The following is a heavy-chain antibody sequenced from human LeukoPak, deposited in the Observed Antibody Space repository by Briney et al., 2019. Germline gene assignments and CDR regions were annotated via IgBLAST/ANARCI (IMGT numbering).Heavy chain of an antibody. CDR3: ARFVDYFDFDAFDI. CDR2: IYTSGST. J-gene: IGHJ3*02. Sequence: SETLSLTCTVSGGSISSGSYYWSWIRQPAGKGLEWIGRIYTSGSTNYNPSLKSRVTISVDTSKNQFSLKLSSVTAADTAVYYCARFVDYFDFDAFDIWGQGTMVTVSS. CDR1: GGSISSGSYY. D-gene: IGHD3-9*01. V-gene: IGHV4-61*02.